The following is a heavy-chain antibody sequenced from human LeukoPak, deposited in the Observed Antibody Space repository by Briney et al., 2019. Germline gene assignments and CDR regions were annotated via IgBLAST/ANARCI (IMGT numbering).Heavy chain of an antibody. Sequence: SETLSLTCTVSGGSISSGGHYWSWDRQTAGKGLEWIGRIFSRGNTNSNPFLKSRLTISIDTSKNQFSLKLSSVTAADTAVYYCARGPVLLWFGEHLSGAFDIWGQGTMVTVSS. J-gene: IGHJ3*02. CDR3: ARGPVLLWFGEHLSGAFDI. D-gene: IGHD3-10*01. CDR1: GGSISSGGHY. V-gene: IGHV4-61*02. CDR2: IFSRGNT.